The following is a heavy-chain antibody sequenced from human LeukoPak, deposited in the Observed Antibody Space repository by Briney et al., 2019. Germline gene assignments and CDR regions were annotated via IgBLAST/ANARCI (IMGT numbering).Heavy chain of an antibody. CDR1: GFRFNDAW. J-gene: IGHJ4*02. Sequence: GGSLRLSCAASGFRFNDAWMSWVRQAPGKGLDWVGRIKSKTDGGTTDYAAPVKGRFTISRDDSKNTLYLQMSGLKTEDTAVYYCITETAVRDDYWGQGTLVTVSS. V-gene: IGHV3-15*01. CDR2: IKSKTDGGTT. CDR3: ITETAVRDDY. D-gene: IGHD3-10*01.